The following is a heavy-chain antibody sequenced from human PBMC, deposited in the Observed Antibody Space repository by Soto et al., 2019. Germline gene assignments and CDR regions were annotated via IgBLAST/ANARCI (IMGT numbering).Heavy chain of an antibody. D-gene: IGHD4-17*01. CDR1: GGTFSSYT. V-gene: IGHV1-69*02. Sequence: SVKVSCTASGGTFSSYTISWVRQAPGQGLEWMGRIIPILGIANYAQKFQGRVTITADKSTSTAYMELSSLRSEDTAVYYCASESTVTTDPFDYWGQGTLVTVSS. CDR3: ASESTVTTDPFDY. CDR2: IIPILGIA. J-gene: IGHJ4*02.